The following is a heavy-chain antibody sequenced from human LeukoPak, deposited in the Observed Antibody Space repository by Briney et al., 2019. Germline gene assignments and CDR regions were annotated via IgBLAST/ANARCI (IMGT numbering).Heavy chain of an antibody. CDR1: GGSFSGYY. V-gene: IGHV4-34*01. Sequence: SETLSLTCAVYGGSFSGYYWSWIRQPPGKGLEWNGEINHSGSTNYNPPLKSRVTISVDTSKNQFSLKLSSVTAAATAVYYCARAATAMGYAIDYWGQGTLVTVSS. CDR3: ARAATAMGYAIDY. D-gene: IGHD5-18*01. CDR2: INHSGST. J-gene: IGHJ4*02.